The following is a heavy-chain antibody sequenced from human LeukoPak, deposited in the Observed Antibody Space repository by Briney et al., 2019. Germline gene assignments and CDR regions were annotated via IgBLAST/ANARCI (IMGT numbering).Heavy chain of an antibody. J-gene: IGHJ4*02. CDR3: ARARGEYSSGFDY. CDR1: GFTFSSYA. V-gene: IGHV3-30*04. D-gene: IGHD6-19*01. Sequence: GGSLRLSCAASGFTFSSYAMHWVRQAPGKGLEWVAVISYDGSNKYYADSVKGRFTISRDNSKNTLYLQMNSLRAEDTAVYYCARARGEYSSGFDYWGQGTLVTVSS. CDR2: ISYDGSNK.